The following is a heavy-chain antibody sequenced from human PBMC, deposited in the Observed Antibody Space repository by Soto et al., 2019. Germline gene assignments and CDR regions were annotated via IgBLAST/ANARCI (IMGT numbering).Heavy chain of an antibody. V-gene: IGHV4-39*02. CDR1: GGSISSSSYY. D-gene: IGHD6-19*01. CDR2: IYYSGST. CDR3: ARDPYSSGWYGEYYFDY. Sequence: SETLSLTCTVSGGSISSSSYYWGWIRQPPGKGLEWIGSIYYSGSTYYNPSLKSRVTISVDTSKNQFSLKLSSVTAADTAVYYCARDPYSSGWYGEYYFDYWGQGTLVTVSS. J-gene: IGHJ4*02.